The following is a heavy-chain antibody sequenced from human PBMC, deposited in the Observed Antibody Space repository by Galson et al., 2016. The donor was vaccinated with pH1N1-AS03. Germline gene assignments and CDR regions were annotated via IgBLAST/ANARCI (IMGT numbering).Heavy chain of an antibody. CDR2: IYHSGST. CDR1: GGSISSDNW. V-gene: IGHV4-4*02. J-gene: IGHJ6*02. CDR3: ARRGDCYYFYGLDG. D-gene: IGHD3-16*01. Sequence: SETLSLTCGVSGGSISSDNWWSWVRQTPGQGLEWIGDIYHSGSTNYNPSLKSRVTISVDKSKNQFSLKLNSVTAADTAVYYCARRGDCYYFYGLDGWCPGTTVTVSS.